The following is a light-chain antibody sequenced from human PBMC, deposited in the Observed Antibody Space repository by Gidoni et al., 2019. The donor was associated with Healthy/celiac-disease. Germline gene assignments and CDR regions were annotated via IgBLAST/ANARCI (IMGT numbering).Light chain of an antibody. CDR3: LQDYNYPFT. CDR2: AAS. J-gene: IGKJ3*01. V-gene: IGKV1-6*01. CDR1: QRIRND. Sequence: AIQMTQSPSSLSASVGDRVTITGRASQRIRNDLGWYQQKPGKAPKLLIYAASSLQSGVTSRFSSSGSGTDFTLTISSLQPEDFATYYCLQDYNYPFTFGPGTKVDIK.